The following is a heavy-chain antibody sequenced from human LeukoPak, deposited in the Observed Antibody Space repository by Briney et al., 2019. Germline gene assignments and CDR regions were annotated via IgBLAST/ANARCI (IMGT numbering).Heavy chain of an antibody. CDR2: IYYSGST. J-gene: IGHJ4*02. CDR1: GGSISSSSYY. V-gene: IGHV4-39*07. Sequence: SETLSLTCTVSGGSISSSSYYWGWIRQPPGKGLEWIGSIYYSGSTYYNPSLKSRVTISVDTSKNQFSLKLSSVTAADTAVYYCAVEMATFNFDYWGQGTLVTVSS. D-gene: IGHD5-24*01. CDR3: AVEMATFNFDY.